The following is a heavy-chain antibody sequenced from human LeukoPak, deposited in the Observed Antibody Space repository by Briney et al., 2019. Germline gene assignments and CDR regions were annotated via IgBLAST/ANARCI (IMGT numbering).Heavy chain of an antibody. CDR1: GGTFSSYA. V-gene: IGHV1-69*04. CDR3: ARVVTHTYCSSTSCQHGGNWFDP. Sequence: ASVKVSCKPSGGTFSSYAISWVRQAPGQGLEWMGRIIPILGIANYAQKFQGRVTTTADKSTSTAYMELSSLRSEDTAVYYCARVVTHTYCSSTSCQHGGNWFDPWGQGTLVTVSS. D-gene: IGHD2-2*01. CDR2: IIPILGIA. J-gene: IGHJ5*02.